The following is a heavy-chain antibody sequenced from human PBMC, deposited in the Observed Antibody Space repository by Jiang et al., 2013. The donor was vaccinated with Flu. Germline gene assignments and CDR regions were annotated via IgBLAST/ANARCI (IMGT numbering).Heavy chain of an antibody. CDR3: AREGDVDS. CDR2: IHYSGKT. V-gene: IGHV4-30-4*08. CDR1: GASIKSADYY. Sequence: PGLVKPSQTLSLTCTVSGASIKSADYYWSWIRQSPGKGLEWMGYIHYSGKTYYNPSLRGRVTMSVDTSKNQFSLRLNSVTAADTAMYYCAREGDVDSWGQGAPVIVSS. J-gene: IGHJ4*02.